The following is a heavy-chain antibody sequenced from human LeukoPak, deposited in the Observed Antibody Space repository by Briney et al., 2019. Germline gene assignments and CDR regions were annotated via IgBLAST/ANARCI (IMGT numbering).Heavy chain of an antibody. CDR3: AKGGHSTGWFYFDY. V-gene: IGHV3-23*01. J-gene: IGHJ4*02. D-gene: IGHD2/OR15-2a*01. CDR2: ISGSGDKT. Sequence: PTGGSLRLSCAASGFSFNSYAMTWVRQAPGKGLEWVSVISGSGDKTYYADSVKGRFTISRDNSKNTLYLQMHSLRAEDTAKYYCAKGGHSTGWFYFDYWGQGTLVTVSS. CDR1: GFSFNSYA.